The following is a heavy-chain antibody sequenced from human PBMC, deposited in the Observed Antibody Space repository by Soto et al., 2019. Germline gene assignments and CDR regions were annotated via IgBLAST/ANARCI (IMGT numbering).Heavy chain of an antibody. D-gene: IGHD5-18*01. CDR3: ARATRGYSYGGDYFDY. CDR1: GFSLSTSGMC. J-gene: IGHJ4*02. V-gene: IGHV2-70*01. CDR2: IDWDDDK. Sequence: SGPTLVKPTQTLTLTCTFSGFSLSTSGMCVSWIRQPPGKALEWLALIDWDDDKYYSTSLKTRLTISKDTSKNQVVLTMTNMDPVDTATYYCARATRGYSYGGDYFDYWGQGTLVTVSS.